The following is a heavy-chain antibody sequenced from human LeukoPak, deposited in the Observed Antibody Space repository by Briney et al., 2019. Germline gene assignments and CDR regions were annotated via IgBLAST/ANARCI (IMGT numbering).Heavy chain of an antibody. Sequence: PSETLSLTCTVSGGSISSSSYYWGWIRQPPGKGLEWIGSIYYSGSTYYNPSLKSRVTISVDTSKNQFSLKLSSVTAADTAVYYCARRSETMYYDFWSGYYRYFDYWGQGTLVTVSS. CDR3: ARRSETMYYDFWSGYYRYFDY. CDR2: IYYSGST. V-gene: IGHV4-39*07. CDR1: GGSISSSSYY. D-gene: IGHD3-3*01. J-gene: IGHJ4*02.